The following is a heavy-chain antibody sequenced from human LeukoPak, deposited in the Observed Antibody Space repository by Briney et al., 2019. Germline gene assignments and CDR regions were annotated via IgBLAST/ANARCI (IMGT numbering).Heavy chain of an antibody. V-gene: IGHV4-59*11. CDR3: AGPYYDFWSGYNWAFDI. CDR1: GGSISSHY. CDR2: IYYSGST. J-gene: IGHJ3*02. Sequence: SETLSLTCTVSGGSISSHYWSWIRQPPGKGLEWIGYIYYSGSTNYNPSLKSRVTISVDTSKNQFSLKLSSVTAADTAVYYCAGPYYDFWSGYNWAFDIWGQGTLVTVSS. D-gene: IGHD3-3*01.